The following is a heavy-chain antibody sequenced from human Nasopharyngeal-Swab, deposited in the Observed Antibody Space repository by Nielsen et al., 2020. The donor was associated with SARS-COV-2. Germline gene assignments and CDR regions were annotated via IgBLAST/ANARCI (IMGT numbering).Heavy chain of an antibody. Sequence: GESLKISCAASGFTFSSYEMNWVRQAPGKGLEWVSRINSDGSSTTYAGSVKGRFTISRDNAKNTLYLQMNNLSAEDTAVYFCAREVNSGSYRDDYWGQGTLVTVSS. CDR2: INSDGSST. CDR1: GFTFSSYE. J-gene: IGHJ4*02. V-gene: IGHV3-74*01. D-gene: IGHD1-26*01. CDR3: AREVNSGSYRDDY.